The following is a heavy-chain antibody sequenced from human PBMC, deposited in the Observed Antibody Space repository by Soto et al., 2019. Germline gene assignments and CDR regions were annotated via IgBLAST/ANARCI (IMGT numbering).Heavy chain of an antibody. CDR1: GGSFSGYY. CDR2: VNHSGTT. D-gene: IGHD2-2*01. V-gene: IGHV4-34*01. J-gene: IGHJ4*02. Sequence: QVQLQQWGAGLLKPSETLSLTCAVYGGSFSGYYWTWIRQSPEKGLEWIGEVNHSGTTYYNPPLKTRVTISVHTLKNQFSLKMCSVTAADTAVYYCARGIGYCSSINCYSSRRLRFDSWGQGTLVTVSS. CDR3: ARGIGYCSSINCYSSRRLRFDS.